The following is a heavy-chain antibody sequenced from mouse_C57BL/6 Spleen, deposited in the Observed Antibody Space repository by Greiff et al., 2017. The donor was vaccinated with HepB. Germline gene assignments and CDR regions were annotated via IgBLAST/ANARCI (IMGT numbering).Heavy chain of an antibody. CDR1: GYAFSSSW. J-gene: IGHJ4*01. CDR2: IYPGDGDT. CDR3: ARLYGSSLAMDY. Sequence: QVQLQQSGPELVKPGASVKISCKASGYAFSSSWMNWVKQRPGKGLEWIGRIYPGDGDTNYNGKFKGKATLTADKSSSTAYMQLSSLTSEDSAVYFCARLYGSSLAMDYWGQRTSVTVSS. V-gene: IGHV1-82*01. D-gene: IGHD1-1*01.